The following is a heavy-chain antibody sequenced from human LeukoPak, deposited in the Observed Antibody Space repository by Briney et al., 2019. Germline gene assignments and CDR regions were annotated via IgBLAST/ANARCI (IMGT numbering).Heavy chain of an antibody. CDR2: INSDGRST. J-gene: IGHJ6*03. V-gene: IGHV3-74*01. CDR3: AREPAGAAGYYYYYMDV. CDR1: GFTFSSYW. Sequence: GSLRLSCAASGFTFSSYWMHWVRQAPGKGLVWVSRINSDGRSTSYADSVKGRFTISRDNAKNSLYLQMNSLRAEDTAVYYCAREPAGAAGYYYYYMDVWGKGTTVTISS. D-gene: IGHD6-13*01.